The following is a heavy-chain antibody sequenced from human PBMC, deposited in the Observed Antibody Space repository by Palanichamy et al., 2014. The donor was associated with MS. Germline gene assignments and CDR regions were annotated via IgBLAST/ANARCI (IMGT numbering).Heavy chain of an antibody. D-gene: IGHD6-13*01. V-gene: IGHV3-21*01. CDR3: ARAEIAAAGTGPFHY. J-gene: IGHJ4*02. CDR2: IKSTGNDV. Sequence: EVQLVESGGGRGRSPGESLETLLCSLWIHLHYLYHELVPPGSRKGLEWVSSIKSTGNDVHYADSVKGRFTISRDNAKNSLYLQMNSLRAEDTAVYYCARAEIAAAGTGPFHYWGQGNLVTVSS. CDR1: IHLHYLY.